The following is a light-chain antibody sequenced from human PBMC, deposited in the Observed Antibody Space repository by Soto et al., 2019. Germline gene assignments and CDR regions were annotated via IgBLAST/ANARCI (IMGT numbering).Light chain of an antibody. V-gene: IGLV2-11*01. J-gene: IGLJ1*01. CDR1: SSDVGGYNY. Sequence: QSVLTQPRSVSGSPGQSVTISCTVTSSDVGGYNYVSWYQQHPGKAPKLMIYDVSKRPSGVPDRFSGSKSGNTASLTISGLQAEGEADYYCCSYAGSYTFVFGTGTKVTVL. CDR3: CSYAGSYTFV. CDR2: DVS.